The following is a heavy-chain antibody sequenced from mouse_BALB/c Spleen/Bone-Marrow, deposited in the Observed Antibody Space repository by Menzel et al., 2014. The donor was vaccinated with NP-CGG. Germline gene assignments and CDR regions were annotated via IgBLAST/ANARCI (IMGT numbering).Heavy chain of an antibody. D-gene: IGHD2-1*01. CDR1: GYSFTTCW. CDR2: IHPSDSET. V-gene: IGHV1-61*01. J-gene: IGHJ3*01. Sequence: QVQLQQSGTEVVRPGASVKLSRKASGYSFTTCWMNWVKQRPGQGLEWIGMIHPSDSETRLNQKFKDKATLTVDKSSSTAYMQLNSPTSEDSAVYYCAREKVYYGISWFAYWGQGTLVTVSA. CDR3: AREKVYYGISWFAY.